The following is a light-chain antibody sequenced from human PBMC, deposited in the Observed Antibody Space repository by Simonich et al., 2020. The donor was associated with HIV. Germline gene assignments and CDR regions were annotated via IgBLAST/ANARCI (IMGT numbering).Light chain of an antibody. CDR2: WAS. CDR3: QQYYTTPPT. V-gene: IGKV4-1*01. Sequence: DIVMTQSPDSMAVSLGERATTKCKSSRNILYNSNNKNYLAWYQQKPGQPPNLLIYWASTRASALPARFRASGSGTDFTLTRSSTQAADVAVYYCQQYYTTPPTFGQGTKVEIK. CDR1: RNILYNSNNKNY. J-gene: IGKJ1*01.